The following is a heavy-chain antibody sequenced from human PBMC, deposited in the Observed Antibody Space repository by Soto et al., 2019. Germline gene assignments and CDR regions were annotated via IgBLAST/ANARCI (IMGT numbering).Heavy chain of an antibody. D-gene: IGHD3-10*01. CDR2: ISTYTGKT. CDR1: GYTFTNYD. Sequence: QVHLVQSGAEVKKPGASVKVSCKASGYTFTNYDINWVREAPGQGLEWMGWISTYTGKTTYAQKLQGRVTMTTVTSTSTAYKELRSLRTDDTAAVYSAWGYYYGWGSSTPGGMDDWGQGTTVTVSS. J-gene: IGHJ6*02. V-gene: IGHV1-18*01. CDR3: AWGYYYGWGSSTPGGMDD.